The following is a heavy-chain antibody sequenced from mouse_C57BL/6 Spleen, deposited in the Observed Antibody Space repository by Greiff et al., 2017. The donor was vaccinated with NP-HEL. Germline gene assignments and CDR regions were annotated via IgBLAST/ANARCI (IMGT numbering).Heavy chain of an antibody. V-gene: IGHV7-3*01. CDR1: GFTFTDYY. J-gene: IGHJ4*01. CDR3: ARTYYAMDD. CDR2: IRHKANGNTT. Sequence: EVQGVESGGGLVQPGGSLSLSCAASGFTFTDYYMSWVRQPPGKGLEWMGFIRHKANGNTTEYSASVKGRLTISRYNSQSILSLHMNASRAEDSATYYCARTYYAMDDWGQGTSVTVST.